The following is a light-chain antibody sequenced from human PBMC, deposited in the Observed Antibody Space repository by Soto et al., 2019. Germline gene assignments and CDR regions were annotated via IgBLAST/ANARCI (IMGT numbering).Light chain of an antibody. Sequence: QSFLTFPPPAFRAPGKEVACSFLGDSSNFGSNYVYWYQQLPGTAPKLLIYRNNQRPSGVPDRFSGSKSGTSASLAISGLRSEDEADYYCAAWDDRLSVLFGGGTK. CDR3: AAWDDRLSVL. V-gene: IGLV1-47*01. J-gene: IGLJ2*01. CDR2: RNN. CDR1: SSNFGSNY.